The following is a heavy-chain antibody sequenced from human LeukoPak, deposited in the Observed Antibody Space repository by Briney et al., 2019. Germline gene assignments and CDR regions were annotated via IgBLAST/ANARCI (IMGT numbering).Heavy chain of an antibody. V-gene: IGHV1-18*01. D-gene: IGHD5-24*01. CDR2: IRAYKDNT. CDR3: AKDRSRNLETGLYYYYGMDV. J-gene: IGHJ6*02. Sequence: GASVKVSCKASGYTFTTYGISWVRQAPGQGVEWMGWIRAYKDNTNYAQNLQGRVTITTDTSTSTVYMELRSLRSDDTAMYYCAKDRSRNLETGLYYYYGMDVWGQGTTVTVSS. CDR1: GYTFTTYG.